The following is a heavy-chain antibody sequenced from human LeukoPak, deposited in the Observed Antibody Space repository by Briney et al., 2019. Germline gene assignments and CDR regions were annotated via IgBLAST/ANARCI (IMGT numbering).Heavy chain of an antibody. V-gene: IGHV3-64*01. CDR3: ARGKDYTTNYFDY. D-gene: IGHD4-11*01. CDR2: ISSNGGST. CDR1: GFTFSSYA. Sequence: PGWSLRLSCAASGFTFSSYAMHWVRQAPGKGLEYVSAISSNGGSTYYANSVKGRFTISRDNSKNTLYLQMGSLRAEDMAVYYCARGKDYTTNYFDYWGQGTLVTVSS. J-gene: IGHJ4*02.